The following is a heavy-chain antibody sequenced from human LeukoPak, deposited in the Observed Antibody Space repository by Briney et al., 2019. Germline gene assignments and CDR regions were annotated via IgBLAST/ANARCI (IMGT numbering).Heavy chain of an antibody. CDR3: AGRVTGYSSGYVY. CDR1: GITFSNYA. J-gene: IGHJ4*02. V-gene: IGHV3-23*01. CDR2: ISGSAHKI. D-gene: IGHD5-18*01. Sequence: GGSLRLSCVASGITFSNYAVSWVRQAPEKGLDWVSVISGSAHKIRYADSVKGRFTISRDNSENIVYLQMNNLRAEDTAVYYCAGRVTGYSSGYVYWGQGTLATVSS.